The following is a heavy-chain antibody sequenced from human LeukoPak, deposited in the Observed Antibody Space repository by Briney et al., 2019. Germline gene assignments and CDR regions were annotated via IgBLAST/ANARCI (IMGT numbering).Heavy chain of an antibody. Sequence: ASVKVSCKVSGYTLTELSMHWVRQAPGKGLEWMGGFDPEDGETIYAQKFRGRVTMTEDTSTDTAYMELSSLRSEDTAVYYCATVRGTIFGVVNPSYYFDYWGQGTLVTVSS. J-gene: IGHJ4*02. V-gene: IGHV1-24*01. CDR3: ATVRGTIFGVVNPSYYFDY. CDR1: GYTLTELS. CDR2: FDPEDGET. D-gene: IGHD3-3*01.